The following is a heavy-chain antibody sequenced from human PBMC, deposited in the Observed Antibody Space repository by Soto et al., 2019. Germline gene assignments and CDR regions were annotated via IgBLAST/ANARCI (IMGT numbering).Heavy chain of an antibody. J-gene: IGHJ4*02. D-gene: IGHD6-13*01. CDR1: GYTFTGYY. V-gene: IGHV1-2*04. Sequence: ASVKVSCKASGYTFTGYYMHWVRQAPGQGLEWMGWINPNSGGTNYAQKFQGWVTMTRDTSISTAYMELSRLRSDDTAVYYCARAIAAAGIDFDYWGQGTLVTVSS. CDR2: INPNSGGT. CDR3: ARAIAAAGIDFDY.